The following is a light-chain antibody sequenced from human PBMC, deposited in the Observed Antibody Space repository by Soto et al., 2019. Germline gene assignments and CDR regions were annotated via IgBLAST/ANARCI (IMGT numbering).Light chain of an antibody. Sequence: EIGMTQSRATLSVSPGERATLACSASQSVDNNLAWYQQTPGQAPRLLIFSASTRATGIPARFSGSGSGTEFTLTITSLQSEDFAIYYCQQYNNWPWTFGQGTKVEIK. V-gene: IGKV3-15*01. CDR1: QSVDNN. J-gene: IGKJ1*01. CDR2: SAS. CDR3: QQYNNWPWT.